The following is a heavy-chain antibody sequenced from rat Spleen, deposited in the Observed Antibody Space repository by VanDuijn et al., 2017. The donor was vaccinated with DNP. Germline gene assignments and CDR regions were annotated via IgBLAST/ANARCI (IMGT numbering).Heavy chain of an antibody. CDR1: GFSLTSYN. J-gene: IGHJ2*01. V-gene: IGHV2-30*01. Sequence: QVQLKESGPGLVQPSQTLSLTCTVSGFSLTSYNVHWVRQPTGKGLEWMGIIWTGGSTDYNSALKSRLSISRDTSKSQVFLKMNSLHTADSAIYYCAAGLVYWGQGVLVSVSS. CDR2: IWTGGST. CDR3: AAGLVY.